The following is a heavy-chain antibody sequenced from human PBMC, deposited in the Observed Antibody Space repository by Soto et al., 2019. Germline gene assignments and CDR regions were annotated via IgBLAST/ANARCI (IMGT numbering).Heavy chain of an antibody. CDR3: ARASGYGVFPNFDY. J-gene: IGHJ4*02. Sequence: SQTLSLPCTVSGGSISSCYWSWIRQPPGKGLEWIGYIYYSGSTKYNPSLKSRVTISVDTSKNQFSLKLSSVTAADTAVYYCARASGYGVFPNFDYWGQGTLVTVSS. V-gene: IGHV4-59*08. CDR1: GGSISSCY. CDR2: IYYSGST. D-gene: IGHD5-12*01.